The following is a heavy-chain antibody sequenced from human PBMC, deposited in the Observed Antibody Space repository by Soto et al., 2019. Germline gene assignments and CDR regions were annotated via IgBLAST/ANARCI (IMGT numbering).Heavy chain of an antibody. CDR3: ARVLKHRGQNNFDY. J-gene: IGHJ4*02. V-gene: IGHV1-69*13. CDR1: GGTFSSYA. CDR2: IIPIFGTA. Sequence: GASVKVSCKASGGTFSSYAISWVRQAPGQGLEWMGGIIPIFGTANYAQKFQGRVTITADESTSTAYMELSSLRSEDTAVYYCARVLKHRGQNNFDYWGQGTLVTVSS.